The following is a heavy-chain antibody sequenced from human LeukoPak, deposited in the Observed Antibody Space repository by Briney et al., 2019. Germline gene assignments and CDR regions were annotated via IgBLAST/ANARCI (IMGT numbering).Heavy chain of an antibody. D-gene: IGHD3-22*01. CDR2: ISYDGSNK. CDR1: GFAFSTYW. Sequence: QSGGSLRLSCAASGFAFSTYWMSWVRQAPGKGLEWVAVISYDGSNKYYADSVKGRFTISRDNSKNTLYLQMNSLRAEDTAVYYCAKDYYDSQFCLEYWGQGTLVTVSS. J-gene: IGHJ4*02. CDR3: AKDYYDSQFCLEY. V-gene: IGHV3-30*18.